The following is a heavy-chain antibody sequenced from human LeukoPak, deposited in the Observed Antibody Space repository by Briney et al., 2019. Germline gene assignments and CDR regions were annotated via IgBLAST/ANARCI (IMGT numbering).Heavy chain of an antibody. CDR3: ARGRDLLWFGELPPKGFDY. D-gene: IGHD3-10*01. J-gene: IGHJ4*02. CDR2: INHSGST. CDR1: GGSFSGYY. V-gene: IGHV4-34*01. Sequence: SETLSLTCAVYGGSFSGYYWSWIRQPPGKGLEWIGEINHSGSTNYNPSLKSRVTISVDTSKNQFSLKLSSVTAADTAVYYCARGRDLLWFGELPPKGFDYWGQGTLVTVS.